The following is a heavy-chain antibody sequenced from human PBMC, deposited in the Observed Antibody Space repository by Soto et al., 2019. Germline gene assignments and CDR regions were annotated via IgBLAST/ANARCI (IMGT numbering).Heavy chain of an antibody. V-gene: IGHV3-23*01. CDR2: ISNNGGST. Sequence: PGGSLRLSCAASGFIFSSFAISWVRQAPGKGLEWVSTISNNGGSTYSADSVKGRFTISRDNSKNTLYLQMNSLRAEDTAVYYCAKDPDISGWYQTDLDYWGQGTLVTVSS. CDR3: AKDPDISGWYQTDLDY. J-gene: IGHJ4*02. CDR1: GFIFSSFA. D-gene: IGHD6-19*01.